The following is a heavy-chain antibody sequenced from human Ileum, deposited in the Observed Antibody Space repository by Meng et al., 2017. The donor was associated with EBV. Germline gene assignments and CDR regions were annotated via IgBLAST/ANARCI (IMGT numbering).Heavy chain of an antibody. CDR2: INPNSGGT. CDR3: AREGPGGMATTPYFDY. D-gene: IGHD5-24*01. CDR1: GYTFPDYY. Sequence: QVQLVQSGAEVKRPGASVKVSCKASGYTFPDYYMHWVRQAPGQGLEWMGRINPNSGGTHYGQKFQGRVTMTRDTSITTAYMELSRLRSDDTAVYYCAREGPGGMATTPYFDYWGQGTLGTVSS. J-gene: IGHJ4*02. V-gene: IGHV1-2*06.